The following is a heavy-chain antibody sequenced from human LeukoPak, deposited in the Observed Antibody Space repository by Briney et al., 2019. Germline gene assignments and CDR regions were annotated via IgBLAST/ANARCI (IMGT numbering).Heavy chain of an antibody. CDR2: ISGTGGST. Sequence: GGSLRLSCAASGFSFSSYAMNWVRQAPGKGLEWVSLISGTGGSTYYADSVRGRFTISRDNSKNTLYLQMNSLRAEDTAVYYCAKTGRPWELLCGNFDYWGQGTLVTVSS. CDR3: AKTGRPWELLCGNFDY. V-gene: IGHV3-23*01. J-gene: IGHJ4*02. CDR1: GFSFSSYA. D-gene: IGHD1-26*01.